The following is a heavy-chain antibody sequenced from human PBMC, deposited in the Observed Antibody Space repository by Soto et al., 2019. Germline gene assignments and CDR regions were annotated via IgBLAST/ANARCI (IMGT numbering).Heavy chain of an antibody. Sequence: SETLSLTCTVSGGSISSSNYYWGWIRQPPGKGLEWIGTISFSGSTHYNPSLRSRVTISIDTSKNQFSLRLSSVTAADTAVYYCASNTYTYGDYNFWGQGTTVTVSS. CDR3: ASNTYTYGDYNF. CDR1: GGSISSSNYY. V-gene: IGHV4-39*01. J-gene: IGHJ6*02. D-gene: IGHD4-17*01. CDR2: ISFSGST.